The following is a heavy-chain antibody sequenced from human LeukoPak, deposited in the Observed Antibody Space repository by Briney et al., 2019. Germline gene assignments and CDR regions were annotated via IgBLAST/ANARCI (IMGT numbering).Heavy chain of an antibody. Sequence: ASVKVSCKASGYTLTNFEVNWVRQAAGQGLEWMGWMNPNSGNSGFAQKFQGRVTITSDNSISTAYMGVSGLTPDDTAVYFCARVAPQWLAPIDYWGQGTLVIVSS. V-gene: IGHV1-8*03. CDR2: MNPNSGNS. J-gene: IGHJ4*02. CDR1: GYTLTNFE. D-gene: IGHD6-19*01. CDR3: ARVAPQWLAPIDY.